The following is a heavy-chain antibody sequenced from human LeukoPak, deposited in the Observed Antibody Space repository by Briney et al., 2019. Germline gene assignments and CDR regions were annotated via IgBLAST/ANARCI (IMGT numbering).Heavy chain of an antibody. J-gene: IGHJ4*02. D-gene: IGHD6-13*01. V-gene: IGHV1-18*01. CDR2: ISAYNGNT. Sequence: GASVKVSCKASGYAFTSCGISWVRQAPGQGLEWMGWISAYNGNTNYAQKLQGRVTMTTDTSTSTAYMELRSLRSDDTAVYYCARDEPYSSSWSIDYWGQGTLVTVSS. CDR1: GYAFTSCG. CDR3: ARDEPYSSSWSIDY.